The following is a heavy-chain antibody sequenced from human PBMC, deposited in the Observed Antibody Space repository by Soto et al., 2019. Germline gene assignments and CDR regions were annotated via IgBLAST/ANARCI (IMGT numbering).Heavy chain of an antibody. V-gene: IGHV1-18*01. J-gene: IGHJ3*02. CDR1: GYTFTTYG. D-gene: IGHD1-26*01. Sequence: QVQLVQSGAEVRKPGASVKVSCKASGYTFTTYGISWLRQAPGQGLEWMGWISPYNGNTNYAQKLQGRVTMTTDTSTSTAYMELRSLRSDDTAVYYCARGESYYVDVIHGAFDIWGHGTMVTVSS. CDR2: ISPYNGNT. CDR3: ARGESYYVDVIHGAFDI.